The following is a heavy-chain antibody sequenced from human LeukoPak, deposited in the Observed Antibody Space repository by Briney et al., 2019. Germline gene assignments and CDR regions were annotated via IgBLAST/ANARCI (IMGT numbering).Heavy chain of an antibody. D-gene: IGHD6-25*01. V-gene: IGHV4-34*01. Sequence: SETLSLTCAVYGGSFSGYYWSWIRQPPGKGLEWIGEINHSGSTNYNPSLKSRVTISVDTSKNQFSLKLSTVTAADTDVYYCAKVSIAAADGGPRTDGWGQRTLVTVSS. CDR1: GGSFSGYY. J-gene: IGHJ4*02. CDR2: INHSGST. CDR3: AKVSIAAADGGPRTDG.